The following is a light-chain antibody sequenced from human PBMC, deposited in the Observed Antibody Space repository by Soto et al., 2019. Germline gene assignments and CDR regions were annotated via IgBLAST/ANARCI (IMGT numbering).Light chain of an antibody. V-gene: IGLV1-40*01. CDR3: QSYDNTLGVV. Sequence: QSALTQPPSVSGAPGQRVTISCTGSSSNIGAGYDVHWYQHLPGTAPKLLIFGNNNRPSGVPDRFSGSKSGASASLAITGLQAEDEADYYCQSYDNTLGVVFGGGTKVTVL. CDR2: GNN. CDR1: SSNIGAGYD. J-gene: IGLJ2*01.